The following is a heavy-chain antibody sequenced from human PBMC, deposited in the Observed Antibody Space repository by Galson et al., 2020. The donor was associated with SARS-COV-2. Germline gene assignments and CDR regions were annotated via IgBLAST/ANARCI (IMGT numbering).Heavy chain of an antibody. CDR3: ARDLVSGPPEGLCIVVVPAAGPVDY. CDR1: GFTFSSYG. CDR2: ISYDGSNK. J-gene: IGHJ4*02. Sequence: GETLKISCAASGFTFSSYGMHWVRQAPGKGLEWVALISYDGSNKYYADYVKGRFTISRYNSKNTLYLQMNSLRAEDTAVYYCARDLVSGPPEGLCIVVVPAAGPVDYWGQGTLVTVSS. D-gene: IGHD2-2*01. V-gene: IGHV3-30*03.